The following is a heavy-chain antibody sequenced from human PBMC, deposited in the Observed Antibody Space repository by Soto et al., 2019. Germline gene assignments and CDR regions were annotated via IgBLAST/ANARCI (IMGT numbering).Heavy chain of an antibody. Sequence: SLRLSCAASACAVSANYVSWVRQAPGKGLEWVSLIYTDGTTYYADSVKGRFTFSRDNSKNSLYLHMSSLRAEDTAVYYCARDYPDPPPNYDSSGPYPFLWYSCGMDVWCQAPTVILS. CDR2: IYTDGTT. CDR1: ACAVSANY. D-gene: IGHD3-22*01. J-gene: IGHJ6*02. V-gene: IGHV3-53*05. CDR3: ARDYPDPPPNYDSSGPYPFLWYSCGMDV.